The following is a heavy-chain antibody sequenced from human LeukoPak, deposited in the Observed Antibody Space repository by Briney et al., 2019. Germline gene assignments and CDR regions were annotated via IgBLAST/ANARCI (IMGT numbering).Heavy chain of an antibody. CDR3: ARSKAVAGPLYGMDV. D-gene: IGHD6-19*01. J-gene: IGHJ6*02. CDR2: IYYSGST. Sequence: PSETLSLTCTVSGGSTSSYYWSWIRQPPGKGLEWIGYIYYSGSTNYNPSLKSRVTISVDTSKNQFSLKLSSVTAADTAVYYCARSKAVAGPLYGMDVWGQGTTVTVSS. CDR1: GGSTSSYY. V-gene: IGHV4-59*01.